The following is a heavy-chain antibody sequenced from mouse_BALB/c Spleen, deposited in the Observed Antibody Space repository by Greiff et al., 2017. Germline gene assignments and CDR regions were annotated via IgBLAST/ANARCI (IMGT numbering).Heavy chain of an antibody. V-gene: IGHV5-17*02. CDR3: ARGDYDGDYYAMDY. CDR1: GFTFSSFG. D-gene: IGHD2-4*01. Sequence: EVKVVESGGGLVQPGGSRKLSCAASGFTFSSFGMHWVRQAPEKGLEWVAYISSGSSTIYYADTVKGRFTISRDNPKNTLFLQMTSLRSEDTAMYYCARGDYDGDYYAMDYWGQGTSVTVSS. J-gene: IGHJ4*01. CDR2: ISSGSSTI.